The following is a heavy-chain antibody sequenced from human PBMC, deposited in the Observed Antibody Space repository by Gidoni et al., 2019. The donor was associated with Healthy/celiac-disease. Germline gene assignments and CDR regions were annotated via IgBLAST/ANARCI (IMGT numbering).Heavy chain of an antibody. D-gene: IGHD3-9*01. Sequence: EVQLVESGGGLVQPGGSLRLSCAASGFTFSSYWMSWVRQAPGKGLEWVANIKQDGSEKYYVDSVKGRFTISRDNAKNSLYLQMNSLRAEDTAVYYCARYSTYYDIFRGIVEDYWGQGTLVTVSS. CDR3: ARYSTYYDIFRGIVEDY. J-gene: IGHJ4*02. V-gene: IGHV3-7*04. CDR2: IKQDGSEK. CDR1: GFTFSSYW.